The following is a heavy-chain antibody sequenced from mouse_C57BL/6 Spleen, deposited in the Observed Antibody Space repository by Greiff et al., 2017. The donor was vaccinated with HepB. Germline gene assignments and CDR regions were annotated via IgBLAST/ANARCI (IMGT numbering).Heavy chain of an antibody. J-gene: IGHJ1*03. V-gene: IGHV1-82*01. CDR1: GYAFSSSW. CDR2: IYPGDGDT. D-gene: IGHD1-1*01. Sequence: QVQLQQSGPELVKPGASVKISCKASGYAFSSSWMNWVKQRPGKGLEWIGRIYPGDGDTNYNGKFKGKATLTADKSSSTAYMQLSSLTSEDSAVSFCARSYYGSSDWYFDVWGTGTTVTVSS. CDR3: ARSYYGSSDWYFDV.